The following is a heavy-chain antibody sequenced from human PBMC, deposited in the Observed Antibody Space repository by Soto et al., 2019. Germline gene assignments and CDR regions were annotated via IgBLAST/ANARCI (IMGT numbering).Heavy chain of an antibody. J-gene: IGHJ6*03. V-gene: IGHV4-39*01. CDR1: GGSISSSSYY. CDR2: IYYSGST. D-gene: IGHD3-10*01. Sequence: QLQLQESGPGLVKPSETLSLTCTVSGGSISSSSYYWGWIRQPPGKGLEWIGSIYYSGSTYYNPSLKRRVPISVDTSKNQFSLKLSSVTAADTAVYYCARRFGSGSYDYYYYYMDVWGKGTTVTVSS. CDR3: ARRFGSGSYDYYYYYMDV.